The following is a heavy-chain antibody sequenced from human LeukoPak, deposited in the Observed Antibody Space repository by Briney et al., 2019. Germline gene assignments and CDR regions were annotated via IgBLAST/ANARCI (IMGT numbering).Heavy chain of an antibody. CDR2: ISGSGGST. Sequence: GGSLRLSCAASGFTFSSYAMNGVRQAPGKGLEWVSGISGSGGSTNYADSVEGRFTISRDNSNNTLYLQMNSLRAEDTAVYYCAKEDCRDGYSNNDCGEGTLVTVSS. CDR3: AKEDCRDGYSNND. V-gene: IGHV3-23*01. J-gene: IGHJ4*02. CDR1: GFTFSSYA. D-gene: IGHD5-24*01.